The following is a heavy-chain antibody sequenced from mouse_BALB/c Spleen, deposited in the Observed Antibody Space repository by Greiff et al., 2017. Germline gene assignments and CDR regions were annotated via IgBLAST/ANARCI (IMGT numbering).Heavy chain of an antibody. D-gene: IGHD2-10*02. Sequence: QVTLKESGPGLVAPSQSLSITCTVSGFSLTGYGVNWVRQPPGKGLEWLGMIWGDGSTDYNSALKSRLSISKDNSKSQVFLKMNSLQTDDTARYYCARGAYGNYRYFDVWGAGTTVTVSS. CDR3: ARGAYGNYRYFDV. CDR1: GFSLTGYG. J-gene: IGHJ1*01. V-gene: IGHV2-6-7*01. CDR2: IWGDGST.